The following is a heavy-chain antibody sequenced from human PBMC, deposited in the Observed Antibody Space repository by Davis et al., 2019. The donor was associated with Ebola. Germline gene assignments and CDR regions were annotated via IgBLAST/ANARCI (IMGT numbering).Heavy chain of an antibody. Sequence: GESLKISCAASGFTFSSYAMSWVRQTPGKGLEWVSYMSSSSSTIYYADSVKGRFTISRDIAKNSLYLQMNSLRDEDTAVYYCARGSENWNYVDYWGQGTLVTVSS. CDR3: ARGSENWNYVDY. CDR1: GFTFSSYA. CDR2: MSSSSSTI. J-gene: IGHJ4*02. V-gene: IGHV3-48*02. D-gene: IGHD1-1*01.